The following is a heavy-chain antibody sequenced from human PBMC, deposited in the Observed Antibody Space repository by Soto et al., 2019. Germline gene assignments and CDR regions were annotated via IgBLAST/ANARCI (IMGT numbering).Heavy chain of an antibody. CDR3: TSLLGASTSRDY. Sequence: SETLSLTCTVSGGSISNYYWSWFRQPPGKELEWMGYIFYTGSTNYNPSLRSRLTLSIDTSKNQFSLILTSVTAADTAVYYCTSLLGASTSRDYWGQGMLVTVSS. D-gene: IGHD3-16*01. V-gene: IGHV4-59*01. CDR1: GGSISNYY. J-gene: IGHJ4*02. CDR2: IFYTGST.